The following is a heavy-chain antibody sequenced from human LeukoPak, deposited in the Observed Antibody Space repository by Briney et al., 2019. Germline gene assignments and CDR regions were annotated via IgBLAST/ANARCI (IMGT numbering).Heavy chain of an antibody. V-gene: IGHV3-23*01. CDR2: ISGSGGST. CDR1: GFTFRSYA. CDR3: ARVGSYSNYGFGDY. D-gene: IGHD4-11*01. Sequence: PGGSLRLSCAASGFTFRSYAMRWVRQAPGKGLEWVSAISGSGGSTYYADSVKGRFTISRDNSKNTLYLQMNSLRAEDTAVYYCARVGSYSNYGFGDYWGQGTLVTVSS. J-gene: IGHJ4*02.